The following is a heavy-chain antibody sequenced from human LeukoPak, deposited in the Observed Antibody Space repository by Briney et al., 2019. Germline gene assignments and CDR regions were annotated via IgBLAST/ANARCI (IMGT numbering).Heavy chain of an antibody. CDR2: ISYDGSNK. J-gene: IGHJ4*02. D-gene: IGHD3-22*01. V-gene: IGHV3-30*03. CDR1: EFTFSSYG. Sequence: PGRSLRLSCAASEFTFSSYGMHWVRQAPGKGLEWVAVISYDGSNKYYADSVKGRFTISRDNSKNTLYLQMNSLRAEDTAVYYCARAWGSSARYYDNTYFDYWGQGTLVTVSS. CDR3: ARAWGSSARYYDNTYFDY.